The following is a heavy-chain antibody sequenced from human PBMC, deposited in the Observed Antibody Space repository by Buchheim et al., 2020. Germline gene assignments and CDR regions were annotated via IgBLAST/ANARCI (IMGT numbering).Heavy chain of an antibody. CDR2: IYYSGRT. Sequence: QVQLQESGPGLVKPSQTLSLTCTVSGGSISSGDYYWSWIRQPPGKGLEWIGYIYYSGRTYYNPSLKSRVTISVDTSQNQFSLKLSSGTAADTAVYYCARERGRAFSRQLLRYIDYWGQGTL. D-gene: IGHD2-2*01. CDR3: ARERGRAFSRQLLRYIDY. J-gene: IGHJ4*02. V-gene: IGHV4-30-4*01. CDR1: GGSISSGDYY.